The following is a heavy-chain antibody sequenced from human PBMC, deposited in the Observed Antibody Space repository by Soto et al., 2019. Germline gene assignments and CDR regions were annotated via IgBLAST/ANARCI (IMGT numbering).Heavy chain of an antibody. CDR1: GFTVSSNY. V-gene: IGHV3-66*01. CDR2: IYSGGST. J-gene: IGHJ6*02. Sequence: HPGGSLRLSCAASGFTVSSNYMSWVRQAPGKGLEWVSVIYSGGSTYYADSVKGRFTISRDNSKNTLYLQMNSLRAEDTAVYYCARDGRIITIFAADYYYYVIDVWGQGTTV. D-gene: IGHD3-3*01. CDR3: ARDGRIITIFAADYYYYVIDV.